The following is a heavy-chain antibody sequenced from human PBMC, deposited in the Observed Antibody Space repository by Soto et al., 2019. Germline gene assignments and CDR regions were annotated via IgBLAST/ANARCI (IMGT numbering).Heavy chain of an antibody. CDR1: GYTFTDYG. Sequence: QVQLVQSGAEVKKPGASVRVSCKSSGYTFTDYGITWVRQAPGQGLEWMGWINTYKGNINYAQRPQGRVTMTTDTSTSTAYMELRSLTSDDTAVYYCARERGGYKHFDYWGQGALVTVSS. CDR3: ARERGGYKHFDY. V-gene: IGHV1-18*01. D-gene: IGHD1-26*01. CDR2: INTYKGNI. J-gene: IGHJ4*02.